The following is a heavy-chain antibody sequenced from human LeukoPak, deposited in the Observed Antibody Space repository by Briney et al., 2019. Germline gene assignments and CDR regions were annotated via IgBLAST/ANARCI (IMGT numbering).Heavy chain of an antibody. CDR3: ARGYYGSGSYPYAFDI. J-gene: IGHJ3*02. CDR1: GGSISSYY. Sequence: SETLSLTCTVSGGSISSYYWSWIRQPPGKGLEWIGYIYYSGSTNYNPSLKSRVTISVDTSKNQFSLKLSSVTAADTAVYYCARGYYGSGSYPYAFDIWGQGTMVTVSS. CDR2: IYYSGST. D-gene: IGHD3-10*01. V-gene: IGHV4-59*08.